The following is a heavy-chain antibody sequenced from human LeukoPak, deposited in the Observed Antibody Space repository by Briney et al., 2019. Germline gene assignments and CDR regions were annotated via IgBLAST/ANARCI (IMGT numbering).Heavy chain of an antibody. CDR2: VSGSGSIT. J-gene: IGHJ4*02. Sequence: PGGSLRLSCAASGFTLSSYAMSWVRQAPGKGLEWVSSVSGSGSITYYADSVKGRFTISRDNSKNTLYLQMNSLRGEDTAVYYCAKDLGSRIAAPDSFDYWGQGTLVTVSS. V-gene: IGHV3-23*01. D-gene: IGHD6-13*01. CDR1: GFTLSSYA. CDR3: AKDLGSRIAAPDSFDY.